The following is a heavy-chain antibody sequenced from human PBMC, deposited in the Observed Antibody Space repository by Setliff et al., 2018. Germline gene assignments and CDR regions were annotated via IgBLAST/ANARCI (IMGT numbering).Heavy chain of an antibody. J-gene: IGHJ3*01. CDR2: INYDGTIA. V-gene: IGHV3-74*01. CDR1: GISLSGRH. D-gene: IGHD4-17*01. CDR3: VRDFYDSGNDAFDL. Sequence: PGGSLRLSCAGSGISLSGRHMHWVRQVPGKGPLWICRINYDGTIATYADSVKGRFTISRDSGKNTLYLQMDDLRVDDTAVYYCVRDFYDSGNDAFDLWGQGTLVTVSS.